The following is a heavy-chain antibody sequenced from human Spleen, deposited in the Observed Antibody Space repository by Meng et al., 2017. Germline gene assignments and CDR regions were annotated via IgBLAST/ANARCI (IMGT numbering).Heavy chain of an antibody. CDR3: RLAYCMGDCVDY. CDR1: GGSFSAYD. Sequence: QVQVHQWGAGLLKPSETLSLTCAFYGGSFSAYDWSWIRQPPGKGLEWLGQINHSGSTNDNPSLKSRVTILIDTSRNQLSLKLSSVTAADTAVYYCRLAYCMGDCVDYWGQGTLVTVSS. CDR2: INHSGST. D-gene: IGHD2-21*01. J-gene: IGHJ4*02. V-gene: IGHV4-34*01.